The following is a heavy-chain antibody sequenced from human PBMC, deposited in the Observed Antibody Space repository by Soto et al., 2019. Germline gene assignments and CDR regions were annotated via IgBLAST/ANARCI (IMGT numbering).Heavy chain of an antibody. CDR3: ARAGCSSTSCYHRYYYYYYYMDV. J-gene: IGHJ6*03. CDR2: IWYDGSNK. D-gene: IGHD2-2*01. V-gene: IGHV3-33*01. Sequence: QVQLVESGGGVVQPGRSLRLSCAASGFTFSSYGMHWVRQAPGKGLEWVAVIWYDGSNKYYADSVKGRFTISRDNSKNTLYLQMNSLRAEDTAVYYCARAGCSSTSCYHRYYYYYYYMDVWGKGTTVTVSS. CDR1: GFTFSSYG.